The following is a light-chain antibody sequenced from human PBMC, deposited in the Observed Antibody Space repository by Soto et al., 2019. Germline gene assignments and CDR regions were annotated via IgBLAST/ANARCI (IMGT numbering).Light chain of an antibody. Sequence: DIQLTQSPSFLSASVGDRVTITCRASQDINTYLAWYQQKPGKAPKLLIFAASTLQNGVPSRFSGSGSGTEFTVTITSLQPEEFTTYYCQQRNRYPITFGQGTRLEIK. J-gene: IGKJ5*01. CDR3: QQRNRYPIT. V-gene: IGKV1-9*01. CDR1: QDINTY. CDR2: AAS.